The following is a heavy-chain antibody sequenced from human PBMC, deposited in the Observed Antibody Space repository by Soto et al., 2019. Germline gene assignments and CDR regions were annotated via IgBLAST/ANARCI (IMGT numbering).Heavy chain of an antibody. CDR2: IKQDGSEK. D-gene: IGHD3-3*01. Sequence: EGSLRLSCAPSGFSFSSFWMSWVRQAPGKGLEWVANIKQDGSEKYYVDSVKGRFTTSRDNDKNSLFLQMNSLRAEDTAVYYCARCRLWSGYSSFDYWGQGTLVTVSS. CDR3: ARCRLWSGYSSFDY. J-gene: IGHJ4*02. V-gene: IGHV3-7*01. CDR1: GFSFSSFW.